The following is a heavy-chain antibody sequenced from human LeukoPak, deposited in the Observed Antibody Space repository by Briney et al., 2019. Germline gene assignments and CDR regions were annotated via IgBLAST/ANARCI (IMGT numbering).Heavy chain of an antibody. CDR1: GYTFISYY. CDR2: INPSGGST. Sequence: ASVKVSCMASGYTFISYYMHWVRQAPGQGLEWMGIINPSGGSTSYPQKFQGRVTMTRDTSTSTVYMELSSLRSEDTAVYYCARVGRSSYGAFDYWGQGTLVTVSS. D-gene: IGHD4-17*01. CDR3: ARVGRSSYGAFDY. J-gene: IGHJ4*02. V-gene: IGHV1-46*01.